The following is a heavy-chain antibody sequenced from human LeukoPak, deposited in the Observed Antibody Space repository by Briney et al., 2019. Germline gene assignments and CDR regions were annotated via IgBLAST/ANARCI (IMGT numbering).Heavy chain of an antibody. D-gene: IGHD4-17*01. J-gene: IGHJ4*02. CDR2: IRQEGSKK. Sequence: QSGGSLRLSYSTSGFIFSNYWMSWLRQAPGKGLEWVATIRQEGSKKNYVDSVEGRFTISRDNAQNSVYLQMTSLRAEDTAVYYCATDTGHGYFESWGQGTLVTVSS. CDR3: ATDTGHGYFES. V-gene: IGHV3-7*01. CDR1: GFIFSNYW.